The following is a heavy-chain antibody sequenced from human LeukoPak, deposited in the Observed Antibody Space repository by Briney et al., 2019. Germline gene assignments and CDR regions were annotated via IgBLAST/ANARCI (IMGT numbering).Heavy chain of an antibody. CDR1: GLTFSNAW. CDR2: IKSKTVGGTT. CDR3: TTDQRIWGSGPFDS. Sequence: GGSLRLSCAASGLTFSNAWMYWVRQAPGKGLEWVARIKSKTVGGTTDYAAPVKGRFSISRDDSKNTLYPQMNSLKTEDTAVYYCTTDQRIWGSGPFDSWGQGTLVTVSS. D-gene: IGHD3-10*01. J-gene: IGHJ4*02. V-gene: IGHV3-15*07.